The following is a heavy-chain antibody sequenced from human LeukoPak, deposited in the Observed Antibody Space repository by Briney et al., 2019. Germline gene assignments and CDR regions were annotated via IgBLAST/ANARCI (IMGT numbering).Heavy chain of an antibody. CDR2: INSDGSST. Sequence: GGSLRLSCAASGFTFSSYWMHWVRQAPGKGLVWVSRINSDGSSTSYADSVKGRFTISRDNAKNTLYLQMNSLRAEDTAVYYCAKLAATRLSPFDYWGQGTLVTVSS. J-gene: IGHJ4*02. V-gene: IGHV3-74*01. CDR3: AKLAATRLSPFDY. CDR1: GFTFSSYW. D-gene: IGHD2-15*01.